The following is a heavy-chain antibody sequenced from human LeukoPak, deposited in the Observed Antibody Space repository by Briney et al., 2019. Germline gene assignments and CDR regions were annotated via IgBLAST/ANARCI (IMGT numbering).Heavy chain of an antibody. V-gene: IGHV3-73*01. Sequence: PGGSLRLSCAASGFAFSGSAMHWVRQASGKGLEWVGRIRSKANSYATAYAASVKGRFTISRDDSKNTAYLQMNSLRAEDTAVYYCARAGPRIAAGIDYYYYYMDVWGKGTTVTVSS. J-gene: IGHJ6*03. CDR3: ARAGPRIAAGIDYYYYYMDV. CDR2: IRSKANSYAT. CDR1: GFAFSGSA. D-gene: IGHD6-6*01.